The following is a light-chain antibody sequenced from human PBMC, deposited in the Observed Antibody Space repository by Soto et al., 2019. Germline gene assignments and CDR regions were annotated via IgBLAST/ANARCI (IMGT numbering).Light chain of an antibody. CDR1: QDITNY. Sequence: DIQMTQSPSSLSASVGDRVTITCQASQDITNYLNWYQQKPGKAPKLLIYDASNLETGVPSRFSGTGSGTGFTFTISSLQPEDIAIYYCQQYDNFPLTFGGGTKGDIK. CDR2: DAS. V-gene: IGKV1-33*01. CDR3: QQYDNFPLT. J-gene: IGKJ4*01.